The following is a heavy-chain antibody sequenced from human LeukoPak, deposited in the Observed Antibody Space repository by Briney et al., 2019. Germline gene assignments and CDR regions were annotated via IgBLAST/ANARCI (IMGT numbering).Heavy chain of an antibody. CDR3: ARGGSSRPLAH. V-gene: IGHV3-48*03. J-gene: IGHJ4*02. CDR1: GFTISSDE. CDR2: ISSSGSPI. Sequence: GGSLRLSCAASGFTISSDEMNWARQAPGRGLEWLSYISSSGSPIHYADSVKGRFSISRDTAKSSLYLQMNSLRAEDTAVYYCARGGSSRPLAHWGQGTLVTVSS. D-gene: IGHD1-1*01.